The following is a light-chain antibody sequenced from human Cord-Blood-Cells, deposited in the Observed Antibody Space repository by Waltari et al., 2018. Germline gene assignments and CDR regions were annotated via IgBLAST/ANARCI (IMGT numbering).Light chain of an antibody. CDR3: AAWDDSLNGPV. J-gene: IGLJ2*01. CDR2: SNN. CDR1: SSNIGSNT. V-gene: IGLV1-44*01. Sequence: QSVLTQPPSASGTPGQRVTIPCSGSSSNIGSNTVNWYQQLPGTAPKLPIYSNNQRPSGVPDRFSGSKSGTSASLAIGGLQSEDEADYYCAAWDDSLNGPVFGGGTKLTVL.